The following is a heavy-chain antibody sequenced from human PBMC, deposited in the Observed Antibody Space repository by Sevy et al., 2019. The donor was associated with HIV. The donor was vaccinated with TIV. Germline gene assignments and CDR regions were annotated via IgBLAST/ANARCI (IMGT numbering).Heavy chain of an antibody. Sequence: GGSLRLSCAASGFTFSSYAMSWVRQAPGKGLEWVSAISGSGGSTYYADSVKGRFTISRDNSKNTLYLQMNSLRAEDTAVYYCAKFPDTPYYYSYYTDVWGKGTTVTVSS. CDR1: GFTFSSYA. V-gene: IGHV3-23*01. CDR3: AKFPDTPYYYSYYTDV. CDR2: ISGSGGST. J-gene: IGHJ6*03.